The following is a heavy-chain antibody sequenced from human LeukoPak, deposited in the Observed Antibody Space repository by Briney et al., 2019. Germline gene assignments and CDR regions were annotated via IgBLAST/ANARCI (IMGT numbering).Heavy chain of an antibody. CDR2: IYPGDSDL. Sequence: GESLKISCKGSGYSFTSFWIAWVRQRPGKGLEWMGIIYPGDSDLRYSPSFQGQVTISADKSTSTAYLHWSSLKASDTAMYYCARKRYSSGPDDYWGQGTLVTVSS. D-gene: IGHD6-19*01. J-gene: IGHJ4*02. CDR1: GYSFTSFW. V-gene: IGHV5-51*01. CDR3: ARKRYSSGPDDY.